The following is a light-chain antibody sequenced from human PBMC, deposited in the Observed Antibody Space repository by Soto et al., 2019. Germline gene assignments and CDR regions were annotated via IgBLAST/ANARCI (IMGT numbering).Light chain of an antibody. J-gene: IGKJ5*01. CDR3: QQYSSSPPIT. CDR2: WAS. V-gene: IGKV4-1*01. CDR1: QSVFYSPTNKNN. Sequence: DIVMTQSPDSLAVSLGERATINCRSSQSVFYSPTNKNNLAWYQQKPGQPPKLLIYWASTRQSGVPDRFSGSGSETDFTLTISRLEPEDFAVYYCQQYSSSPPITFGQGTRLEIK.